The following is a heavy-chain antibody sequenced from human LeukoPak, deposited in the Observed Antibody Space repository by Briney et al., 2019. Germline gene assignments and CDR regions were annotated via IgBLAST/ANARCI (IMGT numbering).Heavy chain of an antibody. V-gene: IGHV6-1*01. CDR1: GDSVSSNSAT. J-gene: IGHJ4*02. CDR3: TRGSSSNSWYFDY. CDR2: TYYRSKWYN. Sequence: SQTLSLTCAISGDSVSSNSATWTWIRQSPSRGLEWLGRTYYRSKWYNDYAVSMKSRITVNPDTSKNQFSLQLNPVTPEDTAVYYCTRGSSSNSWYFDYWGQGALVTVSS. D-gene: IGHD6-13*01.